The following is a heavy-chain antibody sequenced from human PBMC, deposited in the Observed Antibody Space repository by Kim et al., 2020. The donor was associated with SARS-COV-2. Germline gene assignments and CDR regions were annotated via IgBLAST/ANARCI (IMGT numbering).Heavy chain of an antibody. CDR2: ST. D-gene: IGHD1-26*01. J-gene: IGHJ4*02. Sequence: STNYNPSLKSRVTISVDTSKNQFSLKLSSVTAADTAVYYCARGPGASIDYWGQGTLVTVSS. V-gene: IGHV4-34*01. CDR3: ARGPGASIDY.